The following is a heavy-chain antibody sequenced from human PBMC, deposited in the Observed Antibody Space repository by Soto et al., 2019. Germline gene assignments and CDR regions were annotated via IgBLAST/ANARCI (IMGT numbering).Heavy chain of an antibody. CDR1: GFTVSSNY. J-gene: IGHJ3*02. CDR2: IYSGGST. Sequence: EVQLVETGGGLIQPGGSRRLSCAASGFTVSSNYMSWVRQAPGKGLEWASVIYSGGSTCYADSVKGRFSISRDNSNNTLYLQMNSLRAEDTAGYYCARVEIAVGCTPGAFDIWGQGTMVTVSS. V-gene: IGHV3-53*02. D-gene: IGHD6-19*01. CDR3: ARVEIAVGCTPGAFDI.